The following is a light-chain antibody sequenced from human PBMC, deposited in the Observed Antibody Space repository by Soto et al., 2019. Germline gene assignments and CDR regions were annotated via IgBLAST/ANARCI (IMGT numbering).Light chain of an antibody. Sequence: EIVMTQSPATLSVSPGERATLSCRASQDIRTNLAWYQQKPGQAPRLLIYGASTRAAGIPARFSGSGSGTEFTLTISSLQSEDFALCHCHQYSDGPPWTFGQGTKVEI. CDR3: HQYSDGPPWT. J-gene: IGKJ1*01. V-gene: IGKV3-15*01. CDR1: QDIRTN. CDR2: GAS.